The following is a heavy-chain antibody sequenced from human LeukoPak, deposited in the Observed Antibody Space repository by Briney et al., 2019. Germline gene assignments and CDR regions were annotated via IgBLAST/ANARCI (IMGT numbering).Heavy chain of an antibody. V-gene: IGHV1-69*06. Sequence: SVKVSCKASGGTFSSYAISWVRQAPGQGLEWMGGIIPIFGTANYAQKFQGRVTITADKSTSTAYMELSSLRSEDTAVYYCARGRTYCSGGSCYSGESLDYYYMDVWGKGTTVTVSS. D-gene: IGHD2-15*01. CDR1: GGTFSSYA. J-gene: IGHJ6*03. CDR2: IIPIFGTA. CDR3: ARGRTYCSGGSCYSGESLDYYYMDV.